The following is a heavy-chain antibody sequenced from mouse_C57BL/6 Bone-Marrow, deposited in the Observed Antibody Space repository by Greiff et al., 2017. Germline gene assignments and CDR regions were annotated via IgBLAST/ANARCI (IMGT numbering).Heavy chain of an antibody. CDR2: IDPSDSET. D-gene: IGHD3-2*02. CDR1: GYTFTSYW. V-gene: IGHV1-52*01. J-gene: IGHJ3*01. CDR3: ARTHGSSGPAPAY. Sequence: VQLQQPGAELVRPGSSVKLSCKASGYTFTSYWMHWVKQRPIQGLEWIGNIDPSDSETHYNQKFKDKATLTVDKYSSTAYMQLSSRTTEDSAVEYCARTHGSSGPAPAYWGQGTLVTVSA.